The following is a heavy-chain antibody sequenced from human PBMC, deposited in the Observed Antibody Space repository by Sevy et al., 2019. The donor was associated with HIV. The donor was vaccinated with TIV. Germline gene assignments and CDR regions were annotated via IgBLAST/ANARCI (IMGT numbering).Heavy chain of an antibody. J-gene: IGHJ4*02. CDR1: GIIFKSYV. CDR3: AGAGVGAKGFDY. Sequence: WGSLRLSCAASGIIFKSYVMSWVRQAPGKGLEWLSGISASGGSTYYADSVKGRFTISRDNFKRTLYLQMNILGAEDTAVYYCAGAGVGAKGFDYWGQGTLLTVSS. D-gene: IGHD1-26*01. CDR2: ISASGGST. V-gene: IGHV3-23*01.